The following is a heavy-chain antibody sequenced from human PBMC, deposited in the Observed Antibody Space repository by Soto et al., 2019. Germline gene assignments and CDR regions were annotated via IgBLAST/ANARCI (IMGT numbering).Heavy chain of an antibody. CDR3: ARDPPSSNYDSSGYYPEYFQH. CDR2: ISSSSSTI. J-gene: IGHJ1*01. V-gene: IGHV3-48*02. CDR1: GFTFSSYS. Sequence: GGSLRLSCAASGFTFSSYSMNWVRQAPGKGLERVSYISSSSSTIYYAASVKGRFTISRDNAKNSLYLQMNSLRDEDTAVYYCARDPPSSNYDSSGYYPEYFQHWGQGTLVTVSS. D-gene: IGHD3-22*01.